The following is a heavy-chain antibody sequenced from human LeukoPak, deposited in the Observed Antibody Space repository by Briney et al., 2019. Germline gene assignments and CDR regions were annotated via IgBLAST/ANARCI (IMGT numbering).Heavy chain of an antibody. V-gene: IGHV3-30*02. CDR2: IRYDGSNK. J-gene: IGHJ4*02. CDR3: AKDTGERLGILTGYYRSRKSYFDY. Sequence: GGSLRLSCAASGFTFSSYGMHWVRQAPGQGLEWVAFIRYDGSNKYYADSVKGRFTISRDNSKNTLYLQVNSLRAEDTAVYYCAKDTGERLGILTGYYRSRKSYFDYWGQGTLVTVSS. D-gene: IGHD3-9*01. CDR1: GFTFSSYG.